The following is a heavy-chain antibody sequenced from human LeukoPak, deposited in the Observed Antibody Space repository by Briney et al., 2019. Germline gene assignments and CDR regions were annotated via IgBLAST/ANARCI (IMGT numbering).Heavy chain of an antibody. CDR3: ARDKDVSGFGELLSADAFDI. D-gene: IGHD3-10*01. Sequence: SVKVSCKASGGTFSSYAISWVRQAPGQGLEWMGRIIPILGIANYAQKFQGRVTITADKSTSTAYMELSSLRSEDTAVYYCARDKDVSGFGELLSADAFDIWGQGTMVTVSS. J-gene: IGHJ3*02. CDR2: IIPILGIA. V-gene: IGHV1-69*04. CDR1: GGTFSSYA.